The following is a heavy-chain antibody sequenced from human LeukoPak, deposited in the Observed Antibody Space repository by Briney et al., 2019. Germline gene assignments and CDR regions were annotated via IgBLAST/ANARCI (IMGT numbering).Heavy chain of an antibody. CDR1: GYTFTGYY. CDR2: INPNSGGT. J-gene: IGHJ1*01. CDR3: ARNTVPYYYDSSGYYHEYFQH. D-gene: IGHD3-22*01. V-gene: IGHV1-2*06. Sequence: ASVKVSCKASGYTFTGYYMHWVRQAPGQGLEWMGRINPNSGGTNYAQKFQGRVTMTRDTSISRAYMELSRLRSDDTAVYYCARNTVPYYYDSSGYYHEYFQHWGQGTLVTVSS.